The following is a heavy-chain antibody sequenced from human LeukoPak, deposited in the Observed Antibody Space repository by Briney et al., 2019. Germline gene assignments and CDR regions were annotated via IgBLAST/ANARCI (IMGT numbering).Heavy chain of an antibody. CDR1: EFTFNNYE. Sequence: PGGSLRLSCTASEFTFNNYEMNWVRQAPGKGLEWVSYISSGGSTIYYADSVKGRFTISRDNAKNSLYLQMNSLRAEDTAIYYCARYRSCSDGSCRNWFDPWGQGTLVTVSS. J-gene: IGHJ5*02. CDR2: ISSGGSTI. V-gene: IGHV3-48*03. D-gene: IGHD2-15*01. CDR3: ARYRSCSDGSCRNWFDP.